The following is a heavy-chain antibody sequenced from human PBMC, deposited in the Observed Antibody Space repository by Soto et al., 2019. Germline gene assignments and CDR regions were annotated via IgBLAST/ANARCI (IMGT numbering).Heavy chain of an antibody. J-gene: IGHJ4*01. V-gene: IGHV3-23*01. D-gene: IGHD6-19*01. CDR3: AMRISGWYFDC. CDR1: GFTFSSYA. CDR2: ISGSGGST. Sequence: EVQLLESGGGLVQPGGSLRLSCAASGFTFSSYAMSWVRQAPGKGMEWVSAISGSGGSTYYADSVKGRFTISIANSRNALYLQMISLRAEDPAVFSCAMRISGWYFDCWGHGPLVTVSS.